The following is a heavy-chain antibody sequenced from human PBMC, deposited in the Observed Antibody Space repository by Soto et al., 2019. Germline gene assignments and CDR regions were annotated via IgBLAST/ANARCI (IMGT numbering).Heavy chain of an antibody. CDR2: IVVVSGST. Sequence: SVKVSCKASGFDFGSFGIQFLRQTRGRGLEWIGWIVVVSGSTNYARQFQGRVAISRDMSSSTAYLDLYDLKSDDTAVYFCSADHQHMAMGWPVWGQGTTVTVSS. D-gene: IGHD1-26*01. CDR1: GFDFGSFG. V-gene: IGHV1-58*02. J-gene: IGHJ6*02. CDR3: SADHQHMAMGWPV.